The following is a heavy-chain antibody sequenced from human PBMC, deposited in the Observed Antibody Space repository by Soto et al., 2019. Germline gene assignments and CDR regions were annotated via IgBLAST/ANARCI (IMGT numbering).Heavy chain of an antibody. CDR2: IIPILGIA. CDR1: GGTFSSYT. Sequence: QVQLVQSGAEVKKPGSSVKVSCKASGGTFSSYTISWVRQAPGQGLEWMGRIIPILGIANYAQKFQGRVMITADKSTSTAYMELSSLRSEDTAVYYCATLSYSSSWYYFDYWGQGTLVTVSS. D-gene: IGHD6-13*01. CDR3: ATLSYSSSWYYFDY. J-gene: IGHJ4*02. V-gene: IGHV1-69*02.